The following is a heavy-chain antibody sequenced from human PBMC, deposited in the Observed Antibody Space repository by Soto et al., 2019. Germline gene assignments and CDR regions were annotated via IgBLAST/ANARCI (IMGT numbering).Heavy chain of an antibody. CDR2: IIPILGIA. J-gene: IGHJ6*02. CDR3: ASSYSNYALIDYYYYGMDV. CDR1: GGTFSSYT. Sequence: SVKVSCKASGGTFSSYTISWVRQAPGQGLEWMGRIIPILGIANYAQKFQGRVTITADKSTSTAYMELSSLRSEDTAVYYCASSYSNYALIDYYYYGMDVWGQGTTVTVSS. D-gene: IGHD4-4*01. V-gene: IGHV1-69*02.